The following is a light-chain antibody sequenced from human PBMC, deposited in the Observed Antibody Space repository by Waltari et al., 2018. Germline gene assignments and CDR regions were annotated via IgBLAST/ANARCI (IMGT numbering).Light chain of an antibody. CDR1: GRDNGAYDY. CDR3: SSYSTSTYPI. CDR2: QVS. V-gene: IGLV2-14*01. Sequence: QSALTQPASVSASLGQSITISCTGTGRDNGAYDYVSWYQQHPGKAPKLFIFQVSNRPSGVSDRFSASKSGMTASLSSSGLRTDDEAIYYCSSYSTSTYPIFGGGTKVTVL. J-gene: IGLJ2*01.